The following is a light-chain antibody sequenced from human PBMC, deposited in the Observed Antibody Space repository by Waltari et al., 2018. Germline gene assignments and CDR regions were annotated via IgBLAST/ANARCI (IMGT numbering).Light chain of an antibody. Sequence: QSALTQPASVSGTPGQSITISCTGTSSDVGGYNSVSWYQQHPGIAPKLLIYDVTYRPSGVSNRFSGSKSGNTASLPISGLQAEDEADYYCSSYTSTRTLVFGGGTKLTVL. CDR1: SSDVGGYNS. V-gene: IGLV2-14*03. CDR2: DVT. CDR3: SSYTSTRTLV. J-gene: IGLJ2*01.